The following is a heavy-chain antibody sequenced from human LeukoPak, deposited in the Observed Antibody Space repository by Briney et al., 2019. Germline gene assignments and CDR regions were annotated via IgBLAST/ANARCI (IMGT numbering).Heavy chain of an antibody. CDR1: GFTFSNYA. V-gene: IGHV3-23*01. CDR3: AKDGPGCLYDCYSDQ. Sequence: PGGSLRLSCAASGFTFSNYAMSWVRQAPGKGLVWVSVIGGSGGNTYYADSVKGRFTISRDNSKNTLYLQMNSLRAEDTAVYYCAKDGPGCLYDCYSDQWGQGTLVTVSS. CDR2: IGGSGGNT. D-gene: IGHD2-21*02. J-gene: IGHJ5*02.